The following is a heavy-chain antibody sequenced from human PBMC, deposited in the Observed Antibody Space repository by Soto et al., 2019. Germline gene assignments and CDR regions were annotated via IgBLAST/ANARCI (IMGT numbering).Heavy chain of an antibody. Sequence: QVQLVQSGAEVKKPGSSVKVSCKASGGTFSSYAISWVRQAPGQGLEWMGGIIPIFGTANYAQKFQGRVTITADKSTSTAYMDLSSLRSEDTAVYYCARVTTIFGVVIGFDYWGQGTLVTVSS. J-gene: IGHJ4*02. D-gene: IGHD3-3*01. CDR1: GGTFSSYA. V-gene: IGHV1-69*06. CDR3: ARVTTIFGVVIGFDY. CDR2: IIPIFGTA.